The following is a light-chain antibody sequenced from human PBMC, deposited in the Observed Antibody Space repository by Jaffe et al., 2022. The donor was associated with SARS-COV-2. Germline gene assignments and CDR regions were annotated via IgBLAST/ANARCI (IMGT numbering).Light chain of an antibody. V-gene: IGLV1-44*01. Sequence: QSVLTQSPSASGTPGQRVTISCSGSSSNVGRNVVNWYQQFPGTAPKLLINSNNQRPSGVPDRFSGSKSGSSASLAISGLQSEDEADYYCAVWDDSLHGVVFGGGTKVTFL. CDR3: AVWDDSLHGVV. J-gene: IGLJ3*02. CDR2: SNN. CDR1: SSNVGRNV.